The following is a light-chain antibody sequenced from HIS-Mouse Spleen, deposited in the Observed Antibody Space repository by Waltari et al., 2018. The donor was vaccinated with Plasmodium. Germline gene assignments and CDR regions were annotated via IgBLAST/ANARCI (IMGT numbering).Light chain of an antibody. CDR1: QDISNY. Sequence: DIQMTQSPSSLSASVGESVTITCQASQDISNYLNWYQQKPGKAPKLLIYDASNLETGVPSRFSGSGSGTDFTFTISSLQPEDIATYYCQQYDNLPPLFTFGPGTKVDIK. CDR3: QQYDNLPPLFT. CDR2: DAS. V-gene: IGKV1-33*01. J-gene: IGKJ3*01.